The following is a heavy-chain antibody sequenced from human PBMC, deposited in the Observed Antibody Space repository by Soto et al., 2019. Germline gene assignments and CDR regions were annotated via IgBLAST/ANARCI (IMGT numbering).Heavy chain of an antibody. Sequence: GASVKVSCKASGGTFSSYAISWVRQAPGQGLEWMGWMSPNCGATSYAQKFQGRVTMTRDTSISTAYMELSNLRSEDTAIYYCARGVDAGVDVWGQGSTVTVSS. CDR2: MSPNCGAT. CDR3: ARGVDAGVDV. D-gene: IGHD1-1*01. CDR1: GGTFSSYA. V-gene: IGHV1-8*02. J-gene: IGHJ6*02.